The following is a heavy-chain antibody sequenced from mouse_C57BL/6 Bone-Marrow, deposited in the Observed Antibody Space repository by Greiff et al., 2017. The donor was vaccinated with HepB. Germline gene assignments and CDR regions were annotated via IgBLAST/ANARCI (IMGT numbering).Heavy chain of an antibody. D-gene: IGHD2-4*01. CDR3: ARGDDYDGWYFGV. CDR2: IYPRSGNT. J-gene: IGHJ1*01. CDR1: GYTFTSYG. V-gene: IGHV1-81*01. Sequence: QVQLKQSGAELARPGASVKLSCKASGYTFTSYGISWVKQRTGQGLEWIGEIYPRSGNTYYNEKFKGKATLTADKSSSTAYMELRSLTSEDSAVYFCARGDDYDGWYFGVWGAGTTVTVAS.